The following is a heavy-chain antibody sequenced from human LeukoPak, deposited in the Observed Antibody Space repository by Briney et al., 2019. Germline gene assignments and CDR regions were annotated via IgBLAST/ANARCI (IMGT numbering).Heavy chain of an antibody. Sequence: SQTLSLTCTVSGGSISSGSYYWSWIRQPAGKGLEWIGRIYTSGSTNYNPSLKSRVTISVDTSKNQFSLKLSSVTAADTAVYYCARDRTPIAARQGTGNWFDPWGQGTLVTVSS. V-gene: IGHV4-61*02. J-gene: IGHJ5*02. CDR1: GGSISSGSYY. CDR3: ARDRTPIAARQGTGNWFDP. CDR2: IYTSGST. D-gene: IGHD6-6*01.